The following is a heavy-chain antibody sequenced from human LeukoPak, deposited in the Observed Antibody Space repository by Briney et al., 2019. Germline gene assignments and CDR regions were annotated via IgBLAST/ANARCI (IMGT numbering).Heavy chain of an antibody. CDR2: ISSSGSTI. CDR1: GGTFSSYA. J-gene: IGHJ4*02. CDR3: ARDGSYDYVWGSYRYGLFDY. D-gene: IGHD3-16*02. V-gene: IGHV3-48*03. Sequence: SCKASGGTFSSYAISWVRQAPGKGLEWVSYISSSGSTIYYADSVKGRFTISRDNAKNSLYLQMNSLRAEDTAVYYCARDGSYDYVWGSYRYGLFDYWGQGTLVTVSS.